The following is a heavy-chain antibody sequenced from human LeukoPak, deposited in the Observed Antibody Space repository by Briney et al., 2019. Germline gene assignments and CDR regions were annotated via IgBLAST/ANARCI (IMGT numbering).Heavy chain of an antibody. CDR1: GFTFSDYY. CDR2: ISYDGSNK. CDR3: ARGGRSSAAPPYQLLATMDV. J-gene: IGHJ6*02. Sequence: GGSLRLSCAASGFTFSDYYMSWIRQAPGKGLEWVAVISYDGSNKYYADSVKGRFTISRDNSKNTLYLQMNSLRAEDTAVYYCARGGRSSAAPPYQLLATMDVWGQGTTVTVSS. D-gene: IGHD2-2*01. V-gene: IGHV3-30-3*01.